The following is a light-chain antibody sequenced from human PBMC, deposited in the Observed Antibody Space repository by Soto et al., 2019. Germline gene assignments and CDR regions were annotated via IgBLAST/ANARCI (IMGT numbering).Light chain of an antibody. CDR1: QSVTSN. CDR3: QQYNQWPLT. J-gene: IGKJ1*01. V-gene: IGKV3-15*01. Sequence: EIVMTQSPATLSVSPGESVTLSCRASQSVTSNLAWYQQKPGQAPRLLMYGVSTRGNGIPARFGGSGSGTEFTFTISSLQSEDFAVYYCQQYNQWPLTFGQGTKVDIK. CDR2: GVS.